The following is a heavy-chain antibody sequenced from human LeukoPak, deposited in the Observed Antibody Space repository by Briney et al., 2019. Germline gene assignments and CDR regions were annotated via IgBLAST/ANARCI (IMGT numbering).Heavy chain of an antibody. CDR3: ARDNGYKFDY. CDR2: INTYGTSA. D-gene: IGHD5-24*01. Sequence: HPGGSLRLSCEVSGFTFSSYWMNWVRQVPGKGLAWVSHINTYGTSAIYADSVKGRFTISRDNAKNMLFLQMDGLRAEDTAVYYCARDNGYKFDYWGQGTLVTVSS. V-gene: IGHV3-74*01. CDR1: GFTFSSYW. J-gene: IGHJ4*02.